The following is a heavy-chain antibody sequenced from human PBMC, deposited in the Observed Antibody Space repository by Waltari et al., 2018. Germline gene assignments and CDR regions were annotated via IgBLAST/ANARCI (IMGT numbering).Heavy chain of an antibody. J-gene: IGHJ4*02. D-gene: IGHD2-15*01. CDR1: GGSFSGYY. V-gene: IGHV4-34*01. Sequence: QVQLQQWGAGLLKPSETLSLTCAVYGGSFSGYYWSWIRQPPGKGLEWIGEINHSGSTNYNPSLRSRVTRSVDTSKNQFSLKLSSVTAADTAVYYCARGLSCSGGSCYAAFLDYWGQGTLVTVSS. CDR2: INHSGST. CDR3: ARGLSCSGGSCYAAFLDY.